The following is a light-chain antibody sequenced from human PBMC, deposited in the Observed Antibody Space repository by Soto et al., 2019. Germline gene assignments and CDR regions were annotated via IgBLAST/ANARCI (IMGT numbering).Light chain of an antibody. CDR3: QQRSTPLT. CDR2: DAS. Sequence: EIVLTQSPATLSLSPGERATLSCRGSLSISSYLAWYQQKPGQAPRLLIYDASSRATGIPARFSGSGSGTDFTLTITSLEPEDFAVYYCQQRSTPLTFGGGTKVEIK. CDR1: LSISSY. V-gene: IGKV3-11*01. J-gene: IGKJ4*01.